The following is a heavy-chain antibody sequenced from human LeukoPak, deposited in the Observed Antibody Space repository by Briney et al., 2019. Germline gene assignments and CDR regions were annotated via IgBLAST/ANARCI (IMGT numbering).Heavy chain of an antibody. Sequence: VASVKVSCKASGYTFTSYYMHWVRQAPGQGLEWMGIINPSGGSTSYAQKFQGRVTMTRDTSISTAHMELSRLRSDDTAVYYCARDIDKVWGQGTLVTVSS. V-gene: IGHV1-46*01. D-gene: IGHD1-26*01. CDR2: INPSGGST. CDR1: GYTFTSYY. CDR3: ARDIDKV. J-gene: IGHJ4*02.